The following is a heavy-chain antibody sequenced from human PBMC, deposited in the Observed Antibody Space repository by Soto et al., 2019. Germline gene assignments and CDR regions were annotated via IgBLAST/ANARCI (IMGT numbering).Heavy chain of an antibody. CDR2: IYKSATT. Sequence: SETLSLTCSVSGDSISNLDYFWAWIRQPPGQALEYIGYIYKSATTYYNTSFESRVAISVDTSKSQFSLNVTSVTAADTAVYFCARGRYCLTGRCFPNWFDSWGQGALVTVSS. J-gene: IGHJ5*01. CDR3: ARGRYCLTGRCFPNWFDS. CDR1: GDSISNLDYF. D-gene: IGHD7-27*01. V-gene: IGHV4-30-4*01.